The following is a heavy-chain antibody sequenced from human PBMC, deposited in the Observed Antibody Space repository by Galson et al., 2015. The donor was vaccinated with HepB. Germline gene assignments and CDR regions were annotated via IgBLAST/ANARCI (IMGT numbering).Heavy chain of an antibody. CDR1: GFTFRTYG. CDR2: IWYDGSKE. J-gene: IGHJ5*02. V-gene: IGHV3-33*08. Sequence: SLRLSCAASGFTFRTYGMHWVRQAPGKGLKWVAVIWYDGSKENYVDSVKGRFTISRDNSKNTLYLQMNSLRAEDTAVYYCARDARAYDSRFFDPWGQGTPVTVSS. D-gene: IGHD3-22*01. CDR3: ARDARAYDSRFFDP.